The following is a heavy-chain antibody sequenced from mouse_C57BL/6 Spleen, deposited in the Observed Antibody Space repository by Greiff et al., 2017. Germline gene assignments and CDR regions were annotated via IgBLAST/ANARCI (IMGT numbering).Heavy chain of an antibody. J-gene: IGHJ2*01. CDR2: ISYDGSN. D-gene: IGHD1-1*01. CDR3: ARFDYYGSSYDYFDY. V-gene: IGHV3-6*01. Sequence: EVQLQQSGPGLVKPSQSLSLTCSVPGYSITSGYYWNWIRQFPGNKLEWMGYISYDGSNNYNPSLKNRISITRDTSKNQFFLKLNSVTTEDTATYYCARFDYYGSSYDYFDYWGQGTTLTVSS. CDR1: GYSITSGYY.